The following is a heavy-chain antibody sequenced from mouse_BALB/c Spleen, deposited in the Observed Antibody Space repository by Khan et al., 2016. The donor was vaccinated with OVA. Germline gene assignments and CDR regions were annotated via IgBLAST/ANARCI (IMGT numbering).Heavy chain of an antibody. Sequence: EVQLQQSGPGLVKPSQSLSLTCTVTGYSIASDYAWNWIRQFPGNKLEWMGFISYSGNTNYNPSLKSRISITRDTSKNQFFLQFNSVTSEDTATDYCARVYGGDFDYWGQGTTLTVSS. CDR1: GYSIASDYA. J-gene: IGHJ2*01. CDR2: ISYSGNT. CDR3: ARVYGGDFDY. V-gene: IGHV3-2*02. D-gene: IGHD1-1*02.